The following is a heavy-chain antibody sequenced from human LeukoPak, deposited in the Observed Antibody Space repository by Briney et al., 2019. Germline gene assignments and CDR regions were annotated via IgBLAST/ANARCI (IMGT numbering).Heavy chain of an antibody. CDR1: GDSVSGNSVA. CDR3: TRFYSTNSFDY. CDR2: TYYRSKWYL. D-gene: IGHD6-13*01. V-gene: IGHV6-1*01. Sequence: SQTLTLTRAISGDSVSGNSVAWNWIRQSPSRGLEWLGRTYYRSKWYLDYAGSVNGRITINADTSKNQVSLQLLSVTPEDTAMYYCTRFYSTNSFDYWGQGTLVTVSS. J-gene: IGHJ4*02.